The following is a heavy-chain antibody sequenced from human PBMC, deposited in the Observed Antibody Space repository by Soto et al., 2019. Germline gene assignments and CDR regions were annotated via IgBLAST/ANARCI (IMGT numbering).Heavy chain of an antibody. Sequence: LSLTCTVSGGSISSGGYYWSWIRQHPGKGLEWIGYIYYSGSTYYNPSLKSRVTISVDTSKNQFSLKLSSVTAADTAVYYCARTEPTYYYESSGYYPLFYGMDVWGQGTTVTVSS. J-gene: IGHJ6*02. CDR2: IYYSGST. CDR3: ARTEPTYYYESSGYYPLFYGMDV. V-gene: IGHV4-31*03. CDR1: GGSISSGGYY. D-gene: IGHD3-22*01.